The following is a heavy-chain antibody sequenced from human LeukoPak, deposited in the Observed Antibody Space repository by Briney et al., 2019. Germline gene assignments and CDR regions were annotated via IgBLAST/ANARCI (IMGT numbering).Heavy chain of an antibody. D-gene: IGHD3-16*01. CDR3: ARGIMTPYYMDV. CDR1: GFTFSSYS. V-gene: IGHV3-21*01. CDR2: VSSSSYI. J-gene: IGHJ6*03. Sequence: PGGSLRLSCAASGFTFSSYSMNWVRQAPGKGLEWVSFVSSSSYIYYADSVKGRFTISRDNAKKSLSLQMNSLRAEDTAVYYCARGIMTPYYMDVWGKGTTVSVSS.